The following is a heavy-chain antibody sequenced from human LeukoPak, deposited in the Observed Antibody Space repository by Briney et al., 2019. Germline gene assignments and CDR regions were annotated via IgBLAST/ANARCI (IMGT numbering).Heavy chain of an antibody. Sequence: GGSLRLSCVASGFTFSSYWMGWVRPAPGEGLGWVSIIKKDVSEISYVGSVKGRFTISRDNAKASLYLQMNSLRVDDTAFYYCARDLSGVTGYTYGRGIDYWGQGTLVTVSS. CDR3: ARDLSGVTGYTYGRGIDY. CDR2: IKKDVSEI. CDR1: GFTFSSYW. D-gene: IGHD5-18*01. V-gene: IGHV3-7*01. J-gene: IGHJ4*02.